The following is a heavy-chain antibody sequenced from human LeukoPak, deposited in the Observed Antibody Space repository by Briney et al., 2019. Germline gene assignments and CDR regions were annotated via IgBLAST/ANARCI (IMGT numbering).Heavy chain of an antibody. V-gene: IGHV1-24*01. J-gene: IGHJ4*02. CDR3: ARAGHVRDYERRGYFDY. CDR1: GYTLTELS. D-gene: IGHD4-17*01. Sequence: GASVKVSCKVSGYTLTELSMHWVRQAPGKGPEWMGGFDPEDGETIYAQKFQGRVTMTEDTSTDTAYMELSSLRSEDTAVYYCARAGHVRDYERRGYFDYWGQGTLVTVSS. CDR2: FDPEDGET.